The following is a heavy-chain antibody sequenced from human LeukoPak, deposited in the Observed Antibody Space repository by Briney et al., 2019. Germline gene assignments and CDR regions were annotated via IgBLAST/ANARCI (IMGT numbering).Heavy chain of an antibody. V-gene: IGHV3-66*01. J-gene: IGHJ4*02. D-gene: IGHD5-18*01. CDR1: GFTVSSNY. Sequence: PGGSLRLSCAASGFTVSSNYMSWVRQAPGKGLEWVSVIYSGGSTYYADSVKGRFTISKDNSKNTLYLQMNSLRAEDTAVYYCARVAYSYGYPRFDYWGQGTLVTVSS. CDR2: IYSGGST. CDR3: ARVAYSYGYPRFDY.